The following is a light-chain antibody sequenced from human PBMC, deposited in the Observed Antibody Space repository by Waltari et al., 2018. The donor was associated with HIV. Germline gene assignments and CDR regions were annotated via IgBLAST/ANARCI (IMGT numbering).Light chain of an antibody. V-gene: IGLV2-23*02. Sequence: QSALPQPASVSGSPGQSLTISCIGTNSAVAAYNLVPWYQQRPGKAPKLIIYEVNKRPSGVSDRFSASKSGNTASLTLSGLQAEDEANYYCCSFTGRKSLIFGGGTKLTVL. J-gene: IGLJ2*01. CDR3: CSFTGRKSLI. CDR2: EVN. CDR1: NSAVAAYNL.